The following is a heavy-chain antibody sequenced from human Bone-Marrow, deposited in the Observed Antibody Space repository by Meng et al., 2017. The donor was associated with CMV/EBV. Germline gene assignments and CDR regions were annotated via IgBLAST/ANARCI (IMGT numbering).Heavy chain of an antibody. J-gene: IGHJ4*02. Sequence: GESLKISCAASGFSFSYYSMHWVRQAPGKGLEWVSSISSSSSYIYYADSVKGRFTISRDNAKNSLYLQMNSLRAEDTAVYYCAREGIETTFDYWGQGTLVTVSS. D-gene: IGHD1-7*01. CDR3: AREGIETTFDY. CDR2: ISSSSSYI. V-gene: IGHV3-21*01. CDR1: GFSFSYYS.